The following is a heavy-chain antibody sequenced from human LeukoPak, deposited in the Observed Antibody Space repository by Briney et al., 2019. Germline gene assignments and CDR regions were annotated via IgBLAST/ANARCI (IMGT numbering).Heavy chain of an antibody. J-gene: IGHJ4*02. CDR1: GITVSTFW. CDR3: VTDRYSDSAFGD. Sequence: GGSLRLSCAASGITVSTFWTHWVRQAPGEGLVWVSRINTDGSVTNYADSVGGRFTISRDNAKNMLYLQMNDLRAEDTAVYYCVTDRYSDSAFGDWGQGTLVTVSS. CDR2: INTDGSVT. V-gene: IGHV3-74*01. D-gene: IGHD1-26*01.